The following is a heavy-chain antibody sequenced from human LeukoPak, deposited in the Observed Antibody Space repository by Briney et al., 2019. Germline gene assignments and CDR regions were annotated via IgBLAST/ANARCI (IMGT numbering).Heavy chain of an antibody. D-gene: IGHD3-22*01. CDR1: GFNFDNFA. Sequence: GGSLTLSFVVSGFNFDNFAMHWVRQPLGKGLEWVAVISHDERTKYYADSVKGRFTISRDNSKNTLYLQMNSLRVEDTAVYYCAKGSSDSRPYYFDYWGQGTLVTVSS. CDR2: ISHDERTK. V-gene: IGHV3-30*04. CDR3: AKGSSDSRPYYFDY. J-gene: IGHJ4*02.